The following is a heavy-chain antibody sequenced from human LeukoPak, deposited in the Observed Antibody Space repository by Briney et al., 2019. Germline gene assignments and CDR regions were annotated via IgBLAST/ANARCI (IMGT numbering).Heavy chain of an antibody. Sequence: GGSLRLSCAASGFTFSGYPIHWVRQAPGKGLEWVAVISYDGSNKCYADSAKGRFTISRDNSKNTLYLQMNSLRAEDTAVYYCAKRYSMDYYGMDVWGQGTTVTVSS. J-gene: IGHJ6*02. CDR3: AKRYSMDYYGMDV. V-gene: IGHV3-30-3*02. D-gene: IGHD6-13*01. CDR1: GFTFSGYP. CDR2: ISYDGSNK.